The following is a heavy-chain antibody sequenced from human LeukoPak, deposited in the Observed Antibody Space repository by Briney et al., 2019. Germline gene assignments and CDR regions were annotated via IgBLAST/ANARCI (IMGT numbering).Heavy chain of an antibody. D-gene: IGHD6-19*01. CDR1: GGSFSGYY. V-gene: IGHV4-34*01. J-gene: IGHJ6*03. Sequence: SETLSLTCTVYGGSFSGYYWSWIRQPPGKWLEWLGEINHSGSTNYNPSRTSRVTTPVDTYTKQCYLKLSSVTAADTAVYYCARGIRVAGKSFYYYYYYMDVWGKGTTVTVSS. CDR2: INHSGST. CDR3: ARGIRVAGKSFYYYYYYMDV.